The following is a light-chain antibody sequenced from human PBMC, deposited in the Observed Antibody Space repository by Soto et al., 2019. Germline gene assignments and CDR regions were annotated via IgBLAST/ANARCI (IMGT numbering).Light chain of an antibody. Sequence: EIVMTQSPATLSVSPGERATLSYRASQSVSSNLAWYQQKPGQAPRLLIYGASTRATGIPARFSGSGSGTEFILTISSLQSEDSAVYYCQQYSNWPAWTFGQGTKVDIK. J-gene: IGKJ1*01. CDR2: GAS. V-gene: IGKV3-15*01. CDR3: QQYSNWPAWT. CDR1: QSVSSN.